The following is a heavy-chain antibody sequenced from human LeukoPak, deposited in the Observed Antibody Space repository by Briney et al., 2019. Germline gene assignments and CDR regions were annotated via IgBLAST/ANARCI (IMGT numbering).Heavy chain of an antibody. CDR1: GFTFSSSS. CDR3: ARTRDGFSYYYGMDV. J-gene: IGHJ6*02. D-gene: IGHD5-24*01. Sequence: PGGSLRLSCAASGFTFSSSSMNWVRQAPGKGLEWVSSISSGSSYIYYSDSVKGRFTISRDNAKNSLYLQMNSLRAEDTAVYYCARTRDGFSYYYGMDVWGQGTTVTVSS. CDR2: ISSGSSYI. V-gene: IGHV3-21*01.